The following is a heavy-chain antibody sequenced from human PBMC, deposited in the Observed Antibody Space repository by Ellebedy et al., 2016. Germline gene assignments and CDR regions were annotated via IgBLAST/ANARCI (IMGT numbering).Heavy chain of an antibody. CDR3: ARGLLYYYGSGSYYNLLFFDY. D-gene: IGHD3-10*01. CDR1: GGSFSGYY. CDR2: INHSGST. V-gene: IGHV4-34*01. Sequence: SETLSLTCAVYGGSFSGYYWSWIRQPPGKGLEWIGEINHSGSTNYNPSLKSRVTISVDTSKNQFSLKLSSVTAADTAVYYCARGLLYYYGSGSYYNLLFFDYWGQGTLVTVSP. J-gene: IGHJ4*02.